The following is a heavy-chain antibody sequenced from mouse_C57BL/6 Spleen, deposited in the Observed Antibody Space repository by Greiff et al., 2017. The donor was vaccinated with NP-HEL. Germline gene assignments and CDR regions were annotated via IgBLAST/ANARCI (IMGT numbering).Heavy chain of an antibody. CDR1: GYAFSSSW. CDR2: IYPGDGDT. D-gene: IGHD1-1*01. Sequence: QVQLQQSGPELVKPGASVKISCKASGYAFSSSWMNWVKQRPGKGLEWIGRIYPGDGDTTYNGKFKGKATLTADKSYSTAYMQLSSLTSEDSAVYFCARIAYYYGSSYPLFDVWGTGTTVTVSS. CDR3: ARIAYYYGSSYPLFDV. J-gene: IGHJ1*03. V-gene: IGHV1-82*01.